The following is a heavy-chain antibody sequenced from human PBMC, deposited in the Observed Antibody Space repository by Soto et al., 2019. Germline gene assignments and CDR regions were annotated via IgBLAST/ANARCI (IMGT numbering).Heavy chain of an antibody. CDR2: ISTLHGNT. Sequence: QVQLVQSGAEVKKPGASVKVSCKASGYTFTNQGISWVRQAPGQGLEWVGWISTLHGNTDYAQKLQGRVTLTTDTSTSTAYMELRSLTSDDTAVYYCARDPSLSSWRKIDYWGQGTLVTVSS. D-gene: IGHD6-13*01. CDR1: GYTFTNQG. CDR3: ARDPSLSSWRKIDY. J-gene: IGHJ4*02. V-gene: IGHV1-18*01.